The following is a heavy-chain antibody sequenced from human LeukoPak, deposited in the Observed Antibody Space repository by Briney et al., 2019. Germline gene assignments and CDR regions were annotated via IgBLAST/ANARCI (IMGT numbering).Heavy chain of an antibody. Sequence: ASETLSLTCTVSGGSISSYYWSWIRQPPGKGLEWIGYIYYSWSTNYNPSLKSRVTISVDTSKNQFSLKLSSVTAADTAVYYCARDGVYDSSGYYHLGWFDPWGQGTLVTVSS. CDR3: ARDGVYDSSGYYHLGWFDP. J-gene: IGHJ5*02. CDR1: GGSISSYY. CDR2: IYYSWST. D-gene: IGHD3-22*01. V-gene: IGHV4-59*01.